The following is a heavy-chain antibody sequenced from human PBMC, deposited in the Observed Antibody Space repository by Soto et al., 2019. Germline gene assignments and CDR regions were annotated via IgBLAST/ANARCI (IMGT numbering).Heavy chain of an antibody. Sequence: GGSLRLSCAASGFTFSDYAMHWVRQAPGKGLEWVAVVSHDGRNTHYADSVKGRFTISRDSSKITVSLEMTSLRAEDTAFFYCAKGGRQWLVTSDFNYWGQGALVTVSS. V-gene: IGHV3-30*18. CDR1: GFTFSDYA. D-gene: IGHD6-19*01. J-gene: IGHJ4*02. CDR2: VSHDGRNT. CDR3: AKGGRQWLVTSDFNY.